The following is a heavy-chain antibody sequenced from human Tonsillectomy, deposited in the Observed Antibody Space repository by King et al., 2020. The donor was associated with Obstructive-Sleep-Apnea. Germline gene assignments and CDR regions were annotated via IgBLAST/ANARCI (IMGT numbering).Heavy chain of an antibody. CDR3: TRDISGGEDV. CDR1: GFTVTSYN. J-gene: IGHJ6*02. D-gene: IGHD3-10*01. V-gene: IGHV3-21*01. Sequence: VKLVESGGGLVKPGGSLRLSCAASGFTVTSYNMNWVRQAPAKGMEWVAFMSSSGSYIYYADSVKGRFTISRDNTKNSLYLHMSSLRAEDTAVYYCTRDISGGEDVWGQGTTVTVSS. CDR2: MSSSGSYI.